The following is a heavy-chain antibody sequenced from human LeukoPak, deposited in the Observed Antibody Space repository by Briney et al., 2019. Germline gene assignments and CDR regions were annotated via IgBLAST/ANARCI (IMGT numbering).Heavy chain of an antibody. CDR1: GGSISSSNW. Sequence: SETLSLTCAVSGGSISSSNWWSWVRQPPGKGLEWIGEIYHSGSTYYNPSLKSRVTISVDRSKNQFSLKLSSVTAADTAVYYCVRVGLGGDWRFFDYWGQGTLVTVSS. CDR2: IYHSGST. D-gene: IGHD2-21*02. CDR3: VRVGLGGDWRFFDY. J-gene: IGHJ4*02. V-gene: IGHV4-4*02.